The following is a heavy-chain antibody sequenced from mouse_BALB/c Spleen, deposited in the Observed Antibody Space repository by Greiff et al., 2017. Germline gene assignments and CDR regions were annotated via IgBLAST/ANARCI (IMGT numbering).Heavy chain of an antibody. Sequence: QVQLQQSGAELARPGASVKMSCKASGYTFTSYTMHWVKQRPGQGLEWIGYINPSSGYTNYNQKFKDKATLTADKSSSTAYMQLSSLTSEDSAVYYCARGGYDYDDLGAMDYWGQGTSVTVSS. CDR1: GYTFTSYT. V-gene: IGHV1-4*01. J-gene: IGHJ4*01. D-gene: IGHD2-4*01. CDR3: ARGGYDYDDLGAMDY. CDR2: INPSSGYT.